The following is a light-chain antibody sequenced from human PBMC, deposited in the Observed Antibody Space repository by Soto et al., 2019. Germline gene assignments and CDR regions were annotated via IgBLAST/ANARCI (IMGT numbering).Light chain of an antibody. V-gene: IGKV3-11*01. CDR1: QSVSSY. J-gene: IGKJ2*01. CDR2: DAS. CDR3: QQRSNWPAYT. Sequence: EIVLTHSPASLSLSPGERATLSCRASQSVSSYLAWYQRKPGQAPRLLIYDASNRATGIPCRFSGSGSGTDFTLTISSLEPEDFALYYCQQRSNWPAYTFGQGTKLEIK.